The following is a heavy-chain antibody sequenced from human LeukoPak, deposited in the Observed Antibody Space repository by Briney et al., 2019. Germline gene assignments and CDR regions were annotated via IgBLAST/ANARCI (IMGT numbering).Heavy chain of an antibody. D-gene: IGHD5-12*01. CDR1: GFTFSSYS. J-gene: IGHJ4*02. CDR2: ITSTSSYI. V-gene: IGHV3-21*01. Sequence: GESLRLSCAASGFTFSSYSFNWVRQPPGKGLEWVASITSTSSYIYYADSVQGRFAVSRDNAKNLLYLQMNSLRAEDTAVFYCVRRGPNNSGLDYWGQGTLVTVAS. CDR3: VRRGPNNSGLDY.